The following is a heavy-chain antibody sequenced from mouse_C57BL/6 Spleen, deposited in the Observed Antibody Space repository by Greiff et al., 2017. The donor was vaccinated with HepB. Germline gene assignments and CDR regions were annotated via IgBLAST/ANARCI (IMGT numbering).Heavy chain of an antibody. D-gene: IGHD2-3*01. CDR3: TRGDDCYPFAY. CDR2: IDPETGGT. CDR1: GYTFTDYE. J-gene: IGHJ3*01. V-gene: IGHV1-15*01. Sequence: QVQLQQSGAELVRPGASVTLSCKASGYTFTDYEMHWVKQTPVHGLEWIGAIDPETGGTAYNQKFKGKAILTADKSSSTAYMELRSLTSEDSAVYYCTRGDDCYPFAYWGQGTLVTVSA.